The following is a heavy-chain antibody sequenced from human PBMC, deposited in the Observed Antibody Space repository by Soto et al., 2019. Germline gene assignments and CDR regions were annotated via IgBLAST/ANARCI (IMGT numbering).Heavy chain of an antibody. D-gene: IGHD3-22*01. CDR1: GGSISSSSYY. CDR3: VTLRTRVTMIVVVRAPPFDY. Sequence: QLQLQESGPGLVKPSETLSLTCTVSGGSISSSSYYWGWIRQPPGKGLEWIGSIYYSGSTYYNPSLKSRVTISVDTSKNQFSLKLSSVTAADTAVYYCVTLRTRVTMIVVVRAPPFDYWGQGTLVTVSS. J-gene: IGHJ4*02. V-gene: IGHV4-39*01. CDR2: IYYSGST.